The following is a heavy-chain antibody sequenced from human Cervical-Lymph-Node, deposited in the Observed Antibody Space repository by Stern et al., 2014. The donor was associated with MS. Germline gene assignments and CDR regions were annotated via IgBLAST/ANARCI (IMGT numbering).Heavy chain of an antibody. Sequence: VHLVESGPGLVKPSETLSLTCTVSGGSTSSYYWSWIRQPPGKGLEWIGYISSSGGTKYNPSLKSRVTISLDTSKNQFSLTLSSVTAADTAVYYCARGYTTSSGRPDYWGQGTLVTVSS. V-gene: IGHV4-59*08. CDR1: GGSTSSYY. CDR3: ARGYTTSSGRPDY. CDR2: ISSSGGT. J-gene: IGHJ4*02. D-gene: IGHD6-6*01.